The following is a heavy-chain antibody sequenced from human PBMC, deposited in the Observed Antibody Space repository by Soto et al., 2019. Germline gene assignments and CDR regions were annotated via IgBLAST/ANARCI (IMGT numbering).Heavy chain of an antibody. CDR2: INPSGGST. J-gene: IGHJ3*02. Sequence: ASVQVSCKASGYTFTSYYMHWVRQAPGQGLEWMGIINPSGGSTSYAQKFQGRVTMTRDTSTSTVYMELSSLRSEDTAGYYCARDSGPDPGGAFDIWGQGTMVTV. D-gene: IGHD1-26*01. V-gene: IGHV1-46*01. CDR3: ARDSGPDPGGAFDI. CDR1: GYTFTSYY.